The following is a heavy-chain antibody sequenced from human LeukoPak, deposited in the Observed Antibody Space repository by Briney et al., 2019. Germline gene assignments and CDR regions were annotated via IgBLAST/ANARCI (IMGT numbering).Heavy chain of an antibody. Sequence: PGGSLRLPCAASGFTLSSYWMHWVRQAPGKGLVRVSHINIDGSNTRYADSVKGRFTISRDNAENTLYLQMNSLRVDDTAVYYCATSRTFDYWGQGTLVTVSS. CDR1: GFTLSSYW. V-gene: IGHV3-74*01. CDR2: INIDGSNT. J-gene: IGHJ4*02. CDR3: ATSRTFDY.